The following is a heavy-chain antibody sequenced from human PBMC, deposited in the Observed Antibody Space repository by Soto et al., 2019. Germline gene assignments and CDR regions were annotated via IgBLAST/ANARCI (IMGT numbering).Heavy chain of an antibody. CDR2: IIPIFGTA. CDR3: ARSQGGSSSLDIYYYYYYGIDV. V-gene: IGHV1-69*01. Sequence: QVQLVQSGAEVKKPGSSVKVSCKAPGGTFSSYAISWVRQAPGQGLEWMGGIIPIFGTAKYAQKFQGRVTITADESTSTGYMELSSLRSEDTAVYYCARSQGGSSSLDIYYYYYYGIDVWGQGTTVTVS. J-gene: IGHJ6*02. CDR1: GGTFSSYA. D-gene: IGHD2-15*01.